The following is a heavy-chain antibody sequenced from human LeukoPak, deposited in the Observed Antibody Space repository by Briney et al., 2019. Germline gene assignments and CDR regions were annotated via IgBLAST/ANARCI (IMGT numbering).Heavy chain of an antibody. D-gene: IGHD5-12*01. V-gene: IGHV3-21*01. J-gene: IGHJ5*02. CDR2: ISSSSSYI. Sequence: GGSLRLSCAASGFTFSSYSMNWVRQAPGKGLEWVSSISSSSSYIYYADSVKGRFTISRGNAKNSLYLQMNSLRAEDTAVYYCARSHGYGNWFDPWGQGTLVTVSS. CDR3: ARSHGYGNWFDP. CDR1: GFTFSSYS.